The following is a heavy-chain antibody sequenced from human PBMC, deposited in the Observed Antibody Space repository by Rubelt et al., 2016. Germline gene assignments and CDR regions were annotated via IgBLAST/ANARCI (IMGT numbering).Heavy chain of an antibody. D-gene: IGHD1-14*01. V-gene: IGHV3-30*04. CDR2: ISYDGSNK. CDR1: GFTFSSYA. Sequence: QVQLVESGGGVVQPGRSLRLSCAASGFTFSSYAMHWVRQAPGKGLEWVAVISYDGSNKYYADSVKGRFTISRDNSKNTLYLQMNSLGAEDTAVYYCARGQETTSPVDYWGQGTLVTVSS. CDR3: ARGQETTSPVDY. J-gene: IGHJ4*02.